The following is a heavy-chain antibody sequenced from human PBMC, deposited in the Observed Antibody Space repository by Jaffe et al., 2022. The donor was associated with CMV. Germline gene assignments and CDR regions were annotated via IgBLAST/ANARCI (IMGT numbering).Heavy chain of an antibody. V-gene: IGHV4-34*01. Sequence: QVQLQQWGAGLLKPSETLSLTCAVYGGSFSGYYWSWIRQPPGKGLEWIGEINHSGSTNYNPSLKSRVTISVDTSKNQFSLKLSSVTAADTAVYYCARVNIEFQYCSGGSCYLHRYYYYYYGMDVWGQGTTVTVSS. D-gene: IGHD2-15*01. J-gene: IGHJ6*02. CDR3: ARVNIEFQYCSGGSCYLHRYYYYYYGMDV. CDR1: GGSFSGYY. CDR2: INHSGST.